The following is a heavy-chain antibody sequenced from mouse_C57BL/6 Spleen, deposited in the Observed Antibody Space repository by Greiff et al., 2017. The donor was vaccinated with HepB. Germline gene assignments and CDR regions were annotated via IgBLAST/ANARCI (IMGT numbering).Heavy chain of an antibody. CDR2: IYWDDDK. V-gene: IGHV8-12*01. CDR3: ARRKIYYYGSSYTMDY. J-gene: IGHJ4*01. D-gene: IGHD1-1*01. CDR1: GFSLSTSGMG. Sequence: ESGPGILQSSQTLSLTCSFSGFSLSTSGMGVSWIRQPSGKGLEWLAHIYWDDDKRYNPSLKSRRTISKDTSRNQVFLKITSVDTADTATYYCARRKIYYYGSSYTMDYWGQGTSVTVSS.